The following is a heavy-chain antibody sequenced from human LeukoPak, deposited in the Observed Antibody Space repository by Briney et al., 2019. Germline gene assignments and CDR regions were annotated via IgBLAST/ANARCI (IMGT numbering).Heavy chain of an antibody. V-gene: IGHV3-72*01. Sequence: PGGSLRPSCAASGFTFSDHHMDWVRQAPGKGLEWVGRTRSKAYSYTTDYAASVKGRFTISRDDSRNSLSLQMSSLKTEDTAVYYCARYRVGSATGFDYWGQGTRVTVSS. D-gene: IGHD1-26*01. CDR3: ARYRVGSATGFDY. CDR1: GFTFSDHH. J-gene: IGHJ4*02. CDR2: TRSKAYSYTT.